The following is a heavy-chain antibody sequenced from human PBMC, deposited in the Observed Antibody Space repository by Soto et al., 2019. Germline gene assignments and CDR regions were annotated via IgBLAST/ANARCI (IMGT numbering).Heavy chain of an antibody. CDR2: ISSSSSTI. D-gene: IGHD2-21*01. J-gene: IGHJ1*01. V-gene: IGHV3-48*02. Sequence: QTGGSLRLSCAASGFTFSSYSMNWVRQAPGKGLEWVSYISSSSSTIYYADSVKGRFTISRDNAKNSLYLQMNSLRDEDTAVYYCARDSGLFRGFIPAEYFQHWGQGTLVTVSS. CDR3: ARDSGLFRGFIPAEYFQH. CDR1: GFTFSSYS.